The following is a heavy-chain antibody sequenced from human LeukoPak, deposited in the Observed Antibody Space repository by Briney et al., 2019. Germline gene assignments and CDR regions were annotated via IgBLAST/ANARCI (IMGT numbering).Heavy chain of an antibody. CDR2: IIPIFGTA. J-gene: IGHJ4*02. V-gene: IGHV1-69*13. CDR3: ARDPGIAVDDFDY. Sequence: SVKVSCKASGGTFSSYAISWVRQAPGQGLEWMGGIIPIFGTANYAQKFQGRVTITADESTSTAYMELSSLRSEDTAVYYCARDPGIAVDDFDYWGQGTLVTVSS. D-gene: IGHD6-19*01. CDR1: GGTFSSYA.